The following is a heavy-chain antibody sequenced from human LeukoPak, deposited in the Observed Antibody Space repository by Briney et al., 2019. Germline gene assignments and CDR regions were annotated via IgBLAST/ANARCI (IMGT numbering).Heavy chain of an antibody. CDR3: TRHPPYSSSWPSDY. V-gene: IGHV3-73*01. D-gene: IGHD6-13*01. Sequence: GGSLRLSCAASGFTFSGSAMHWVRQASGKGLEWVGRIRSKANSYATAYAASVKGRFTISRDDSKNTAYLQMNSLKTEDTAVYYCTRHPPYSSSWPSDYWGQGTLVTVSS. CDR2: IRSKANSYAT. CDR1: GFTFSGSA. J-gene: IGHJ4*02.